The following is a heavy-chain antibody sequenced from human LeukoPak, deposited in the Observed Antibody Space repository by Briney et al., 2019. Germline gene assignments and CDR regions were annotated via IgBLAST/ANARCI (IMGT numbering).Heavy chain of an antibody. CDR3: AREGYCSGGSCVLFDY. Sequence: SETLSLTCAVSGASISSSNWWSWVRQPPGKGLEWIGEMYHSGRTNYNPSPKSRVTISVDKSKNQFSLKLSSVTAADTAVYYCAREGYCSGGSCVLFDYWSQGTLVTVSS. CDR2: MYHSGRT. J-gene: IGHJ4*02. V-gene: IGHV4-4*02. D-gene: IGHD2-15*01. CDR1: GASISSSNW.